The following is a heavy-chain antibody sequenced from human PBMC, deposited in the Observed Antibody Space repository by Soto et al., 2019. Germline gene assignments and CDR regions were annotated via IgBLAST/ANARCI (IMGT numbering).Heavy chain of an antibody. CDR2: INPSGGST. CDR1: GYTFTSYY. V-gene: IGHV1-46*03. D-gene: IGHD3-10*01. CDR3: ARAQYGSGKRFDP. Sequence: QVQLVQSGAEVKKPGASVKVSCKASGYTFTSYYMHWVRQAPGQGLEWMGIINPSGGSTSYAQKFQGRVXXTXDXXTSTVYMELSSLRSEDTAVYYCARAQYGSGKRFDPWGQGTLVTVSS. J-gene: IGHJ5*02.